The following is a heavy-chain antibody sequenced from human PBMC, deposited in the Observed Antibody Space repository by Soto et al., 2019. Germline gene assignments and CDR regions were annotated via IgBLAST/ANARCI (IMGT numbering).Heavy chain of an antibody. V-gene: IGHV3-53*01. CDR3: AKDGRGSGSHYNSVGY. D-gene: IGHD3-10*01. Sequence: EVQLVESGGGLIQPGGSLKLSCAASGFTVGNNYMSWFRQAPGKGLEWVSLIYSTGTTKYADSVKGRFTVSRDNAKKTLYPQMNCLRAEDTAVYYCAKDGRGSGSHYNSVGYWGQGTLVTVSS. J-gene: IGHJ4*02. CDR2: IYSTGTT. CDR1: GFTVGNNY.